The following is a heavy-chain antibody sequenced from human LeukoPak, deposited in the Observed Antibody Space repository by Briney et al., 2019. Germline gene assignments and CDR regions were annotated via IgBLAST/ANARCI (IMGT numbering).Heavy chain of an antibody. CDR2: LYHSGST. V-gene: IGHV4-38-2*02. Sequence: SETLSLTCTVSGYSISSGYFWGWIRQPPGKGLEWIGGLYHSGSTYYNPSLKSRVTTSVDTSKNQFSLKLSSVTAADTAVYYCARTLGSGNYYFDYWGQGTLVTVSS. CDR1: GYSISSGYF. J-gene: IGHJ4*02. D-gene: IGHD1-26*01. CDR3: ARTLGSGNYYFDY.